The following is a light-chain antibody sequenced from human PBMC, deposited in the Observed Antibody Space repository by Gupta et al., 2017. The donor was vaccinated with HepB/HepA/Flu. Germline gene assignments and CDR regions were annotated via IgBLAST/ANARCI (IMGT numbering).Light chain of an antibody. Sequence: SSELTQDPAVSVPLGQTVSITCQGDSLRSYYATWYQQKPGQAPVLVIYGKNNRPSGIPDRFSGSSSGNTASLTITGAQAEDEADYYCKSRGSSGYHLVFGGGTKLTVL. CDR1: SLRSYY. V-gene: IGLV3-19*01. J-gene: IGLJ2*01. CDR3: KSRGSSGYHLV. CDR2: GKN.